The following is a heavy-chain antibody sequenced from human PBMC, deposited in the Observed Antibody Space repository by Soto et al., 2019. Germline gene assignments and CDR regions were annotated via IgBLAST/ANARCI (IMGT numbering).Heavy chain of an antibody. D-gene: IGHD6-6*01. J-gene: IGHJ3*02. V-gene: IGHV1-18*01. CDR3: ARRGPYSSSPLSNAFDI. CDR1: GYTFTSYG. CDR2: TSVYNGNT. Sequence: ASVKVSCKASGYTFTSYGISWVRQAPGQGLEWMGWTSVYNGNTNYAQKLQGRVTMTTDTSTNTAYMDLRSLRSDDTAAYYCARRGPYSSSPLSNAFDIWGQGTMVTVSS.